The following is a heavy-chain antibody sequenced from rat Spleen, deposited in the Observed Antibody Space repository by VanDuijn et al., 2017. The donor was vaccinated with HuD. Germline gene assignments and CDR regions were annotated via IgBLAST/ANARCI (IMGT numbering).Heavy chain of an antibody. CDR3: TTAPMYTTAEDY. CDR1: GFTFRDYY. D-gene: IGHD1-6*01. V-gene: IGHV5-20*01. J-gene: IGHJ2*01. CDR2: LSYDATAP. Sequence: EVQLVESDGGLVQPGRSLKLSCAASGFTFRDYYMAWVRQAPTKGMEWVATLSYDATAPYYRDSVKGRFTISRDSAKSTLYLQMDSLRSEDTATYYCTTAPMYTTAEDYWGQGVMVTVSS.